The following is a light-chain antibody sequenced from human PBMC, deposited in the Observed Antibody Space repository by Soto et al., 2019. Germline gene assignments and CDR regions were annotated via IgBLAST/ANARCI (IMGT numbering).Light chain of an antibody. Sequence: EIVMTQSPATLSVSPGERATLSCRASQSVSSNLARYQQKPGQAPRLLIYGASIRATGIPARFSGSGSGTEFTLSISGLQAESVAVYYCQQYNNWPPVTFGQGTRLEIK. CDR3: QQYNNWPPVT. J-gene: IGKJ5*01. CDR1: QSVSSN. V-gene: IGKV3D-15*01. CDR2: GAS.